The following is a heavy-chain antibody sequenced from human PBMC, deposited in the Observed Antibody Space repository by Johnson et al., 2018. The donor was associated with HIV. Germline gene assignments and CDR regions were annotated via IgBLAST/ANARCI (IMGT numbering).Heavy chain of an antibody. D-gene: IGHD4-17*01. J-gene: IGHJ3*02. V-gene: IGHV3-30*04. CDR3: ARDGTTGRSGDAFDI. CDR2: ISYDGSNK. Sequence: QVQLVESGGGVVQPGRSLRLSCAASGFTFSSYAMHWVRQAPGKGLEWVAVISYDGSNKYYADSVKGRFTISRDNSKNTLYLQMNSLRAEDTALYYCARDGTTGRSGDAFDIWGQGTMVTVSS. CDR1: GFTFSSYA.